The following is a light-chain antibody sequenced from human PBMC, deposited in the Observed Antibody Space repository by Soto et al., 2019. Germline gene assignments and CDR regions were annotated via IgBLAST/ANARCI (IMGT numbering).Light chain of an antibody. Sequence: DIQMTQSPSSLSASVGDRVTITCRASQSVNRYLNWYQQKEGKAPKLLIYSTSILESGVPSRFSASGSGTDFTLTINSLQPEDFATYDCQQSYSNPRTFGQGTRVEVE. CDR1: QSVNRY. V-gene: IGKV1-39*01. J-gene: IGKJ1*01. CDR2: STS. CDR3: QQSYSNPRT.